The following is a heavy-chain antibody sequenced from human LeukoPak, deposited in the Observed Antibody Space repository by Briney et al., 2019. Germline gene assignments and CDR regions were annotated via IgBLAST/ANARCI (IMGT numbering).Heavy chain of an antibody. CDR2: IYYSGST. D-gene: IGHD2-21*01. CDR1: GGSISSYY. Sequence: SETLSLTCTVSGGSISSYYWSWIRQPPGKGLEWIGYIYYSGSTNYNPSLKSRLTISVDTSKNQFSLKLSSVTAADTAVYYCAREWAYCGGDCYFIFDYWGQGTLVTVSS. V-gene: IGHV4-59*12. CDR3: AREWAYCGGDCYFIFDY. J-gene: IGHJ4*02.